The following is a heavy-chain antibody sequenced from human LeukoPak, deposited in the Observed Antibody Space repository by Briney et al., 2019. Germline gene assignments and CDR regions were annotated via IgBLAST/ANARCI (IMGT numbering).Heavy chain of an antibody. J-gene: IGHJ3*02. Sequence: SETLSLTCTVSGGSISSYYWGWIRQLPGKGLEWIGSIYYSGSTYYNPSLKSRVTISVDTSKNQFSLKLSSVTAADTAVYYCARDGSYSGGAFDIWGQGTMVTVSS. D-gene: IGHD1-26*01. CDR1: GGSISSYY. V-gene: IGHV4-39*07. CDR3: ARDGSYSGGAFDI. CDR2: IYYSGST.